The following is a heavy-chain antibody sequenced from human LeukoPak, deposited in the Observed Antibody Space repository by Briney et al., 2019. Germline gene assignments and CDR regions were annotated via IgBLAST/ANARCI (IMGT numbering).Heavy chain of an antibody. Sequence: TGGSLRLSCEASGFALSGYWMHWVRQAPGKGLVWVSRINSDGTITSYADSVKGRFTVSRDNAKNTLYLQMNSLRAEDTAVYYCARRDWFDPWGQGTLVTVSS. J-gene: IGHJ5*02. CDR3: ARRDWFDP. CDR1: GFALSGYW. V-gene: IGHV3-74*01. CDR2: INSDGTIT.